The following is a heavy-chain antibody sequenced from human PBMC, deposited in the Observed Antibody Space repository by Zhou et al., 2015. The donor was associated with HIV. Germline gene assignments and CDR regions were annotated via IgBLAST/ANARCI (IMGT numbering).Heavy chain of an antibody. D-gene: IGHD1-26*01. V-gene: IGHV3-30*02. CDR3: ARDGKVGATKYYFDY. CDR2: IRYDGSNK. CDR1: GFPFSAHY. Sequence: VQLVESGGGLVQPGESLRLSCAASGFPFSAHYMDWVRQAPGKGLEWVAFIRYDGSNKYYADSVKGRFTISRDNSKNTLYLQMNSLRAEDTAVYYCARDGKVGATKYYFDYWGQGTLVTVSS. J-gene: IGHJ4*02.